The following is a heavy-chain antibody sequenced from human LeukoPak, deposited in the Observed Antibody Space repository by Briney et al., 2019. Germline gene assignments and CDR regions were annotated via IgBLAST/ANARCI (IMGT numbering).Heavy chain of an antibody. Sequence: SETLSLTCAVYGGSFSGYYWCWIRQPPGKGLEWIGEINHSGSTNYNPSLKSRVTISVDTSKNQFSLKLSSVTAADTAVYYCARGARDIVVVPAAKPWFDPWGQGTLVTVSS. V-gene: IGHV4-34*01. J-gene: IGHJ5*02. D-gene: IGHD2-2*01. CDR1: GGSFSGYY. CDR2: INHSGST. CDR3: ARGARDIVVVPAAKPWFDP.